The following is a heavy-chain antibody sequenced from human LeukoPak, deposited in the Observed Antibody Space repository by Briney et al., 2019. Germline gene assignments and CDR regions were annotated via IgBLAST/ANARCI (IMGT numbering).Heavy chain of an antibody. CDR2: INPNSGGT. V-gene: IGHV1-2*02. J-gene: IGHJ4*02. Sequence: ASVKVSCKASGYTFTGYYMHGVRQAPGQGLEWMGWINPNSGGTNYAQKFQGRVTMTRDTSISTAYMELSRLRSDDTAVYYCARSRLLSLYFDYWGQGTLVTVSS. CDR1: GYTFTGYY. D-gene: IGHD2-21*02. CDR3: ARSRLLSLYFDY.